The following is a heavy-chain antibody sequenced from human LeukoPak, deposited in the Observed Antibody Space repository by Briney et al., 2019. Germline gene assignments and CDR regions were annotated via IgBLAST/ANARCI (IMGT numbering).Heavy chain of an antibody. Sequence: PSETRSLTCTVAGYSISSGYNWGWSRQPPGKGRVGIGNIYYSGSTNYNPSLKSRVTISVDTSKNQFSLKLSSVTAADTAVYYCARAGGRPCYYYGMDVWGQGTTVTVSS. V-gene: IGHV4-38-2*02. CDR1: GYSISSGYN. CDR3: ARAGGRPCYYYGMDV. D-gene: IGHD2-15*01. J-gene: IGHJ6*02. CDR2: IYYSGST.